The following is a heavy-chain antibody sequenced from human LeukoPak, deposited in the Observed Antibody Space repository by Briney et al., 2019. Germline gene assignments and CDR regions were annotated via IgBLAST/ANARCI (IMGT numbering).Heavy chain of an antibody. J-gene: IGHJ6*02. CDR3: AKETVYSSSWSYYYYGMDV. D-gene: IGHD6-13*01. CDR2: IYSGGST. CDR1: GFTVSSNY. Sequence: PGGSLRLSCAASGFTVSSNYMNWVRQAPGKGLEWVSVIYSGGSTYYADSVRGRFTISRDNSKNTLFLQMNSLRAEDTAVYYCAKETVYSSSWSYYYYGMDVWGQGTTVTVSS. V-gene: IGHV3-53*01.